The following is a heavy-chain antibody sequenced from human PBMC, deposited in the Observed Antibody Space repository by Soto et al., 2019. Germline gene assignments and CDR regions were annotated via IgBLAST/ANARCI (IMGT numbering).Heavy chain of an antibody. CDR3: ARGASTHYYDSSGYYKGPLDY. Sequence: QVQLVQSGADVKKPGSSVKVSCKASGGTFNIYSISWVRQAPGQGLEWMGGIIPRFGTAYYAQEFQGRVPITADESTSTAYMELSSLRSEDTAVYFCARGASTHYYDSSGYYKGPLDYWGQGTLVTVSS. CDR2: IIPRFGTA. CDR1: GGTFNIYS. V-gene: IGHV1-69*01. J-gene: IGHJ4*02. D-gene: IGHD3-22*01.